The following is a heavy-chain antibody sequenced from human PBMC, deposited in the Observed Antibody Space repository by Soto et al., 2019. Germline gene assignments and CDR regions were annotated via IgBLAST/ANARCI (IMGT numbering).Heavy chain of an antibody. J-gene: IGHJ4*02. CDR2: IKEDGSEK. Sequence: SLRLSCAASGFTFSDYWMNWLRQAPGKGLEWMANIKEDGSEKYYVDSVRGRFTISRDNAKNSLYLQMNSLRAEDTAVYYCARGTVTPGLDYWGQGTLVTVSS. V-gene: IGHV3-7*04. D-gene: IGHD4-17*01. CDR1: GFTFSDYW. CDR3: ARGTVTPGLDY.